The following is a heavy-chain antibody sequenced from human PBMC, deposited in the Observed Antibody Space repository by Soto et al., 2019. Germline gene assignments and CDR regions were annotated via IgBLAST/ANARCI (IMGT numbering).Heavy chain of an antibody. J-gene: IGHJ4*02. CDR2: ISTSGATR. CDR3: ARFFGRCFDY. Sequence: EVQLVESGGGLVQPGGSLRLSCVASGFTFSTDSMNWVRQAPGKGLEWVAHISTSGATRYYADSVKGRFTISRDNAKTSLYLEMDSLRNDATAVYYCARFFGRCFDYWGKGTLVTVSS. V-gene: IGHV3-48*02. D-gene: IGHD3-10*01. CDR1: GFTFSTDS.